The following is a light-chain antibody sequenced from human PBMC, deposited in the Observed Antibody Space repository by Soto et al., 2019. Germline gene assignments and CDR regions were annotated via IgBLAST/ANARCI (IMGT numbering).Light chain of an antibody. CDR3: SSYTGSSTLV. CDR2: EVS. CDR1: SGDVGSYNY. J-gene: IGLJ1*01. Sequence: QSVLTQPASVSGSPGQSITISCTGTSGDVGSYNYVSWYQQHPGKAPKLMICEVSNRPSGVSNRFSGSKSGNTASLTISGLQAEDEADYYCSSYTGSSTLVFGTGTKVTVL. V-gene: IGLV2-14*01.